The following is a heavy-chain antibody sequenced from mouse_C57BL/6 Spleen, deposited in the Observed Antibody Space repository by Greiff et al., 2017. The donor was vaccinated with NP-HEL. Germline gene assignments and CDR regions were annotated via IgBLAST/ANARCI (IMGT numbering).Heavy chain of an antibody. D-gene: IGHD2-4*01. CDR2: ISYDRSN. Sequence: EVKLMESGPGLVKPSQSLSLTCSVTGYSITSCYYWNWIRQFQGNKLEWLGYISYDRSNNYNPSLKNRISITRDTSKNHFFLKLNSVTTEDTAAYYCAREGLPHYYAIDCWGKGTSGTVAS. CDR3: AREGLPHYYAIDC. J-gene: IGHJ4*01. V-gene: IGHV3-6*01. CDR1: GYSITSCYY.